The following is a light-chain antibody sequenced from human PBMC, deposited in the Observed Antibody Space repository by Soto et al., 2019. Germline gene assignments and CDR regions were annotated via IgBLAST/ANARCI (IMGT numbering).Light chain of an antibody. Sequence: DIQMTQSPSTLSAFLGDRVTITCRASQTISTYLAWYQQKPGKAPKLLIYKASSLESGVQPRFSGSGSGTEFTLTISSLQPDDFATYYCQQYNSYSITFGQGTRLEIK. J-gene: IGKJ5*01. CDR2: KAS. CDR3: QQYNSYSIT. V-gene: IGKV1-5*03. CDR1: QTISTY.